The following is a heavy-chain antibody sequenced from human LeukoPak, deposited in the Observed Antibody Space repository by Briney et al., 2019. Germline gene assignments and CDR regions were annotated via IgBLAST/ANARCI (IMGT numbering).Heavy chain of an antibody. D-gene: IGHD3-22*01. CDR3: ARGAYDSSGYYPYNWFDP. CDR2: PXXVTA. Sequence: PXXVTANYAQKFQGRVTITTEEYKSTAYMEVSSLRSEDTAVYYCARGAYDSSGYYPYNWFDPWGQGTLVTVSS. V-gene: IGHV1-69*05. J-gene: IGHJ5*02.